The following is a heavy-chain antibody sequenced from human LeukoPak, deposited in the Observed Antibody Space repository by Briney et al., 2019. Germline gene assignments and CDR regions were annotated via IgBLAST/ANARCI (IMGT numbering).Heavy chain of an antibody. CDR3: AKDRIYDFWSGPNWFDP. D-gene: IGHD3-3*01. CDR2: ISGSGGST. CDR1: GFTFITYA. Sequence: GGSLRLSCAASGFTFITYAMSWVRQAPGKGLEWVSAISGSGGSTYYADSVKGRFTISRDNSKNTLYLQMNSLRAEDTAVYYCAKDRIYDFWSGPNWFDPWGQGTLVTVSS. J-gene: IGHJ5*02. V-gene: IGHV3-23*01.